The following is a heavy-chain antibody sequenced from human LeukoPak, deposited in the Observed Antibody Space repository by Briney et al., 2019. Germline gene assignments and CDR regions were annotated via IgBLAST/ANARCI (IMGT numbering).Heavy chain of an antibody. CDR1: GGSFSDYS. Sequence: PSETLSLTCAVYGGSFSDYSWSWLRQTPEKGLEWIGEINHSGSTNYNPSLKSRVIMSVDTSKNQFSLKLSSVTAADTAVYYCARDGRITMVRGVIDYWGQGTLVTVSS. V-gene: IGHV4-34*01. CDR2: INHSGST. J-gene: IGHJ4*02. D-gene: IGHD3-10*01. CDR3: ARDGRITMVRGVIDY.